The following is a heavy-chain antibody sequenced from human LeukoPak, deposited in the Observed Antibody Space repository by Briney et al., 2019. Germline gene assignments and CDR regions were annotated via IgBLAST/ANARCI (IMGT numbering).Heavy chain of an antibody. CDR2: ISQDGSEK. CDR3: ARDSSGTTFDY. CDR1: GFTFSSYW. D-gene: IGHD1-7*01. V-gene: IGHV3-7*01. J-gene: IGHJ4*02. Sequence: GGSLRLSCAASGFTFSSYWMSWVRQAPGKGLEWVGQISQDGSEKYYVDSVRGRFTFSRDNAKSSLYLQMNSLRAEDTAVYYCARDSSGTTFDYWGQGTLVTVSS.